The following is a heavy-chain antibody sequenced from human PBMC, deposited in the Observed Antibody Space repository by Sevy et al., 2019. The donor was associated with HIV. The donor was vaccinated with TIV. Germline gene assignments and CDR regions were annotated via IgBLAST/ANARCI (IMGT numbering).Heavy chain of an antibody. CDR1: GFTFTSYG. Sequence: GGSLRLSCAASGFTFTSYGMHWVRQAPGKGLEWVAVISYDGSNKYYADSVKGRFTISRDNSKNTLYLQMNSLRAEDTAVYYCAKEASGDPSHFDYWGQGTLVTVYS. D-gene: IGHD4-17*01. J-gene: IGHJ4*02. CDR2: ISYDGSNK. V-gene: IGHV3-30*18. CDR3: AKEASGDPSHFDY.